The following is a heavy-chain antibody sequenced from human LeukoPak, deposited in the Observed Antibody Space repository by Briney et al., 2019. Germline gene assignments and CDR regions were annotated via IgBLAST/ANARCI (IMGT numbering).Heavy chain of an antibody. CDR2: ISYDGSNK. J-gene: IGHJ5*02. CDR3: AKALDNWNYNWFDP. V-gene: IGHV3-30*18. D-gene: IGHD1-7*01. CDR1: GFTFSSYG. Sequence: GGSLRLSCAASGFTFSSYGMHWVRQAPGKGPEWVAVISYDGSNKYYADSVKGRFTISRDNPKNTLYLQMNSLRAEDTAVYYCAKALDNWNYNWFDPWGQGTLVTVSS.